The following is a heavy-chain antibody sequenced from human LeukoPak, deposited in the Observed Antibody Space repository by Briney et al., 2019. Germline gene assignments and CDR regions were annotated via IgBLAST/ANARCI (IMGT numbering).Heavy chain of an antibody. J-gene: IGHJ4*02. V-gene: IGHV4-59*08. CDR2: IYYRGRT. D-gene: IGHD2-15*01. CDR1: GVSISSYY. CDR3: ARVYCSGGSCYLAYFDS. Sequence: SETLSLTCSVSGVSISSYYWSWIRQPPGKGLEWIGYIYYRGRTNYNPSLKSRVTISLDTSKNQFSLKLSSVTAADTAVYYCARVYCSGGSCYLAYFDSWGQGTLVTVSS.